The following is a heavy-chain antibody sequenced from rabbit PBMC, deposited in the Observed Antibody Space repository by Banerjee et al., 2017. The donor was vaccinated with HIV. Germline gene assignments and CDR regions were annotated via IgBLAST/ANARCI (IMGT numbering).Heavy chain of an antibody. J-gene: IGHJ6*01. CDR3: ARDWADSNGYGSDL. V-gene: IGHV1S45*01. CDR1: GFSLSNKYV. D-gene: IGHD6-1*01. Sequence: QEQLEESGGDLVKPEGSLTLTCTASGFSLSNKYVMCWVRQAPGKGLEWIACINTSTGNNVYAIWAKGRFTISKTSSTTVTLQMTSLTAADTATYFCARDWADSNGYGSDLWGPGTLVTV. CDR2: INTSTGNN.